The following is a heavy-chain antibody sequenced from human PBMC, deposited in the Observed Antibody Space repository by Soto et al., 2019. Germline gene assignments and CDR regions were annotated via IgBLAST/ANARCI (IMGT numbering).Heavy chain of an antibody. CDR1: GGTFSSYA. D-gene: IGHD3-10*01. CDR2: IIPIFGTA. CDR3: ARGRYYGSGSRTDYYYYYGMDV. Sequence: QVQLVQSGAEVKKPGSSVKVSCKASGGTFSSYAISWVRQAPGQGLEWMGGIIPIFGTANYAQKFQGRVTITADESTSIAYMELSSLRSEDTAVYYCARGRYYGSGSRTDYYYYYGMDVWGQGTTVTVYS. J-gene: IGHJ6*02. V-gene: IGHV1-69*12.